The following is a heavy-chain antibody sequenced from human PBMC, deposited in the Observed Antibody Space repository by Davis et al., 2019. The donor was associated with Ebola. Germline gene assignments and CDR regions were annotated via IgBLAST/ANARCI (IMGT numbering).Heavy chain of an antibody. CDR2: VSSSSTYI. J-gene: IGHJ4*02. CDR3: ARDNGGSYFDS. V-gene: IGHV3-21*01. CDR1: GFSVSTSS. Sequence: GESLKISCIPSGFSVSTSSLTWVRQAPGKGLEWVSSVSSSSTYIYYADSVKGRFTISRDNAKNSLYLQMNSLRAEDTAVYYCARDNGGSYFDSWGQGTLVTVSS. D-gene: IGHD1-26*01.